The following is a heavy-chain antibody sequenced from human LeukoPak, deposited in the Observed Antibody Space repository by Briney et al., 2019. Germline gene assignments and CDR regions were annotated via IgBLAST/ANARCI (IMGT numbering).Heavy chain of an antibody. V-gene: IGHV3-66*02. CDR1: GFIVSSNY. CDR2: IYTGDRT. J-gene: IGHJ3*02. CDR3: ARQRDGYNSDPFDI. Sequence: HPGGSLRLSCAASGFIVSSNYMSWVRQAPGKGLEWVSVIYTGDRTDYADSVKGRFTVSRDNSKNTMYLQMDSLKTEDTALYYCARQRDGYNSDPFDIWGQGTMVTVFS. D-gene: IGHD5-24*01.